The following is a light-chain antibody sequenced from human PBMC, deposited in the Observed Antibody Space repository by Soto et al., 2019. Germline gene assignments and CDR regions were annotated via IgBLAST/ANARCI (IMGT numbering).Light chain of an antibody. CDR2: DNN. CDR3: GTWDSSLSAGV. V-gene: IGLV1-51*01. CDR1: SSNIGNNY. J-gene: IGLJ2*01. Sequence: QSVLTQPPSVSAAPGQKVTMSCSGGSSNIGNNYVSWYQQLPGTAPKLLIYDNNKRPSGIPDQFSGSKSGTSATLGITGLQTGDEANYYCGTWDSSLSAGVFGGGTKVTVL.